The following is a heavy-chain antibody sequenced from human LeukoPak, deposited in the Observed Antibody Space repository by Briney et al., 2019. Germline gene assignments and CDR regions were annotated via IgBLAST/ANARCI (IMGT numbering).Heavy chain of an antibody. D-gene: IGHD6-13*01. V-gene: IGHV4-59*01. Sequence: SETLSLTCTVSGGSISSYYWSWIRQPPGKGLEWIGYIYYSGSTNYNPSLKSRVTISVDTSKNQFSLKLSSVTAADTAVYYCARVLMWAPGTTTMTFDYWGQGTLVTVSS. CDR1: GGSISSYY. CDR3: ARVLMWAPGTTTMTFDY. CDR2: IYYSGST. J-gene: IGHJ4*02.